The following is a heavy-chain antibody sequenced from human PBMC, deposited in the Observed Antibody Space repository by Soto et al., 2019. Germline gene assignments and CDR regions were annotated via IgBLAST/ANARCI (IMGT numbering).Heavy chain of an antibody. V-gene: IGHV4-59*01. CDR1: GGSISSYY. D-gene: IGHD6-13*01. J-gene: IGHJ6*02. CDR2: IYYSGST. CDR3: ARGSRFDSSWYGMDV. Sequence: SETLSLTCTVSGGSISSYYWSWIRQPPGKGLEWMGFIYYSGSTNYNPSLKSRVTISVDTSKNQFSLKLSSVTAADTAVYYCARGSRFDSSWYGMDVWGQGTTVTVSS.